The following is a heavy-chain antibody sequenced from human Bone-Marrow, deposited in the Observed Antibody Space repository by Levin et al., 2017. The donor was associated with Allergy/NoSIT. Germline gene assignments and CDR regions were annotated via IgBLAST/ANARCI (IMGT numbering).Heavy chain of an antibody. D-gene: IGHD6-25*01. CDR1: GYIFINYW. J-gene: IGHJ4*02. Sequence: GESLKISCKVSGYIFINYWIGWVRQMPGKGLEWLGIVYPGDSDSRYSPSFQGQVTISADKSISTAYLQSSSLKASDTAMYYFARGPTVSATNTLFDYWGQGTLVTVSS. CDR3: ARGPTVSATNTLFDY. CDR2: VYPGDSDS. V-gene: IGHV5-51*01.